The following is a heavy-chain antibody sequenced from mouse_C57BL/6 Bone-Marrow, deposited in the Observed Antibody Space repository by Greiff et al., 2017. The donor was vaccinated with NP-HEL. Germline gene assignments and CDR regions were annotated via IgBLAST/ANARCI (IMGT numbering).Heavy chain of an antibody. Sequence: LVESGAELVRPGASVKLSCTASGFNIKDDYMHWVKQRPEQGLEWIGWIDPENGDTEYASKFQGKATITADTSSNTAYLQLSSLTSEDTAVYYCTTGYYYGSSYGFAYWGQGTLVTVSA. CDR1: GFNIKDDY. D-gene: IGHD1-1*01. J-gene: IGHJ3*01. CDR3: TTGYYYGSSYGFAY. CDR2: IDPENGDT. V-gene: IGHV14-4*01.